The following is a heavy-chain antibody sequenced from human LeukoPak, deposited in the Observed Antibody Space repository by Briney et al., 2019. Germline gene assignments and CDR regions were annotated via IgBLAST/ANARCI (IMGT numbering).Heavy chain of an antibody. CDR3: ARRRVSGYSSGWYSGPEDY. D-gene: IGHD6-19*01. J-gene: IGHJ4*02. CDR2: INHSGST. V-gene: IGHV4-34*01. Sequence: SETLSLTCAVYGGSFSGYYWSWIRQPPGKGLEWMGEINHSGSTNYNPSLKSRVTISVDTSKNQFSLKLSSVTAADTAVYYCARRRVSGYSSGWYSGPEDYWGQGTLVTVSS. CDR1: GGSFSGYY.